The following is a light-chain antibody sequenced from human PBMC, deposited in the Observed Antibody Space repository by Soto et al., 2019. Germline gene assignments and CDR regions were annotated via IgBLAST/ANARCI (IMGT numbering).Light chain of an antibody. V-gene: IGKV1-5*01. Sequence: DIQMTHSPSSLSASLGDRVTITCRASQDIGNWMTWYQQKPGKAPKLLIYDASSLESGVPSRFSGSGSGTEFTLTISSLQPDDFATYYCQQYNSYSGTFGQGTKVDIK. CDR1: QDIGNW. J-gene: IGKJ1*01. CDR3: QQYNSYSGT. CDR2: DAS.